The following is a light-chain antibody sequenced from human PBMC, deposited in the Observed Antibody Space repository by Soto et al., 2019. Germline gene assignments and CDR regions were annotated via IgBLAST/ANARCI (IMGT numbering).Light chain of an antibody. J-gene: IGLJ1*01. CDR2: EVN. CDR1: SSDVGGYNY. Sequence: QSVLTQPPSASGSPGQSVAISCTGTSSDVGGYNYVSWYQQHPGKAPKLMIYEVNKRPSGVPDRFSGSKSGNTASLTVSGLQAEDEAAYYCGSYAGSSNVFGTGTKLTVL. V-gene: IGLV2-8*01. CDR3: GSYAGSSNV.